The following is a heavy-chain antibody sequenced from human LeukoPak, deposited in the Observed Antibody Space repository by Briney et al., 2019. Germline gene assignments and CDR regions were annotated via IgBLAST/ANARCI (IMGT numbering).Heavy chain of an antibody. J-gene: IGHJ4*02. Sequence: GGSLRLSCAASGFTFSSYAMSWVRQAPGKGLVWVSRINSDGSTTSYTDSVKGRFSISRDNAKNTLYLQMNSLRTEDTAVYYCARGGTAARPDYFDLWGQGTLVTVSS. V-gene: IGHV3-74*01. D-gene: IGHD6-6*01. CDR2: INSDGSTT. CDR3: ARGGTAARPDYFDL. CDR1: GFTFSSYA.